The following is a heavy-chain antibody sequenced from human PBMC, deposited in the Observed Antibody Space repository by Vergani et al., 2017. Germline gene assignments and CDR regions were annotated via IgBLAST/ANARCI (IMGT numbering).Heavy chain of an antibody. V-gene: IGHV4-34*01. CDR1: GGSFSGYY. CDR2: INHSGST. CDR3: ARYLGAYYGDRRGSFDI. J-gene: IGHJ3*02. Sequence: QVQLQQWGAGLLKPSETLSLTCAVYGGSFSGYYWSWIRQPPGKGLEWIGEINHSGSTNYHPSLKSRVTISVDTSKNQFSLKLSSVTAADTAVYYCARYLGAYYGDRRGSFDIWGQGTMVTVSS. D-gene: IGHD4-17*01.